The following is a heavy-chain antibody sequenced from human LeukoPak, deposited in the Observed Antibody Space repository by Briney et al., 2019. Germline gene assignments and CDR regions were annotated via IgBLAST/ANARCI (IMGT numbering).Heavy chain of an antibody. CDR3: ARGSPHYDFWSGYSIDY. CDR1: GFTFSSYS. V-gene: IGHV3-48*02. Sequence: PGGSLRLSCAASGFTFSSYSMNWVCQAPGKGLEWVSYISSSSSTIYYADSVKGRFTISRDNAKNSLYLQMNSLRDEDTAVYYCARGSPHYDFWSGYSIDYWGQGTLVTVSS. D-gene: IGHD3-3*01. J-gene: IGHJ4*02. CDR2: ISSSSSTI.